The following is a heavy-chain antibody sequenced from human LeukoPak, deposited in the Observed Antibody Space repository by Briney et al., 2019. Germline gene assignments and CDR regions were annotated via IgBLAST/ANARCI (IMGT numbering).Heavy chain of an antibody. J-gene: IGHJ3*02. Sequence: PGGSLRLSCAASGFTVSSNYMSWGRQAPAKGLVWVSGIYSGGSTYYADSVKGRFTISRDNSKNTLYLQMNSLRAEDTAVYYCASEQQLVDDAFDIWGQGTMVTVSS. CDR1: GFTVSSNY. V-gene: IGHV3-53*01. D-gene: IGHD6-13*01. CDR3: ASEQQLVDDAFDI. CDR2: IYSGGST.